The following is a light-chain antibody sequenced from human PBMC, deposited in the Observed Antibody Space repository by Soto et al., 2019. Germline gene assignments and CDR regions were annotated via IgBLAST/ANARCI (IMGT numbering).Light chain of an antibody. CDR3: QQYHGFW. V-gene: IGKV1-5*01. CDR1: HSINDW. Sequence: DNPLTQSPSSLSASVGDRVTITCRARHSINDWLAWYQQKPGKAPKLLIYDASSLESGVPSRFSGGGSGAEFSLIINGLQPEDFATYYCQQYHGFWFGQGTKVDIK. CDR2: DAS. J-gene: IGKJ1*01.